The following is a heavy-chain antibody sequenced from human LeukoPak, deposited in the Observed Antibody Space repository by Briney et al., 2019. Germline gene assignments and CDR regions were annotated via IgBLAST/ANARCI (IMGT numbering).Heavy chain of an antibody. CDR3: ARGRWHPSVRVDY. CDR2: INHSGST. J-gene: IGHJ4*02. D-gene: IGHD6-13*01. CDR1: GGSFSGYY. Sequence: DPSETLSLTCAVYGGSFSGYYWSWIRQPPGKGLEWIGEINHSGSTNYNPSLKSRVTISVDTSKNQFSLKLNSVTAADTAVYYCARGRWHPSVRVDYWGQGTLVTVSS. V-gene: IGHV4-34*01.